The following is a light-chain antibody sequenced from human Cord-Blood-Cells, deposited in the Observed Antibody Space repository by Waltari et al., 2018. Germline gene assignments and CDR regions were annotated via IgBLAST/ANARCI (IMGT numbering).Light chain of an antibody. Sequence: EIVLTQSPAPLSFSPGARATLPCRASQSVSSYLAWYQQKPGQAPRLLIYDASNRATGIPARFSGSGSGTDFTLTISSLEPEDFAVYYCQQRSNWPPTFGGGTKVEIK. V-gene: IGKV3-11*01. J-gene: IGKJ4*01. CDR1: QSVSSY. CDR2: DAS. CDR3: QQRSNWPPT.